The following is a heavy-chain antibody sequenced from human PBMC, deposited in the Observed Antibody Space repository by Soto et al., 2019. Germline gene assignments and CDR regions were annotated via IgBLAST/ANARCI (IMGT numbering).Heavy chain of an antibody. Sequence: ASVKVYCKASGYTFANYYIQWMRQAPGQGLEWMGIINPSGGSTTYPQKFQGRVTMTRDTSTSTVYMELSSLRSEDTAMYYCARGKTGGYSGYDYYPHYFDYWGQGTLVTVSS. V-gene: IGHV1-46*01. J-gene: IGHJ4*02. CDR1: GYTFANYY. CDR3: ARGKTGGYSGYDYYPHYFDY. CDR2: INPSGGST. D-gene: IGHD5-12*01.